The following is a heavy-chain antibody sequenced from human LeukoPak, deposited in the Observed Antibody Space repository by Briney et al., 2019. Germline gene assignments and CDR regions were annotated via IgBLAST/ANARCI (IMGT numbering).Heavy chain of an antibody. Sequence: GGSLRLSRAASGFTFSSYEMNWVRQAPGKGLEWVSYISSSGSTIYYADSVKGRFTISRNNAKNSLYLQMNSLRAEDTAVYYCAELGITMIGGVWGKGTTVTISS. V-gene: IGHV3-48*03. J-gene: IGHJ6*04. CDR3: AELGITMIGGV. CDR1: GFTFSSYE. D-gene: IGHD3-10*02. CDR2: ISSSGSTI.